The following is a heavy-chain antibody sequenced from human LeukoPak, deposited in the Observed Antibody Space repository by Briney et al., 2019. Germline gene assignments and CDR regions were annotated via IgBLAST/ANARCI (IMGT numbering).Heavy chain of an antibody. CDR3: ARDALVATAYYYYYYMDV. V-gene: IGHV3-64*01. CDR1: GFTFSSYA. Sequence: GGSLRLSCAASGFTFSSYAMHWVRQAPGKGLEYVSAISSNGGSTYYANSVKGRFTISRDNSKNTLYLQMGSLRAEDMAVYYCARDALVATAYYYYYYMDVWGKGTTVTVSS. D-gene: IGHD5-12*01. CDR2: ISSNGGST. J-gene: IGHJ6*03.